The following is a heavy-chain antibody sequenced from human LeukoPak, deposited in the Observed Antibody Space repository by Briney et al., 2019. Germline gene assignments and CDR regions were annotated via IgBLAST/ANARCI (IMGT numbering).Heavy chain of an antibody. Sequence: PGGSLRLSCAASGFTFSSYGMHWVRQAPGKGLEWVAVISYGGSNKYYADSVKGRFTISRDNSKNTLYLQMNSLRAEDTAVYYCAKDNYYDSSGYHYYYYYYGMDVWGQGTTVTVSS. CDR1: GFTFSSYG. CDR2: ISYGGSNK. V-gene: IGHV3-30*18. CDR3: AKDNYYDSSGYHYYYYYYGMDV. D-gene: IGHD3-22*01. J-gene: IGHJ6*02.